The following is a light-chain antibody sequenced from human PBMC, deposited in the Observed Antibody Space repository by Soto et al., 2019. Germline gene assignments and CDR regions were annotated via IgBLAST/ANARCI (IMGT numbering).Light chain of an antibody. CDR2: QTP. V-gene: IGKV3-11*01. J-gene: IGKJ1*01. Sequence: VLTQSPATLPSFPGDRVTLSCRASQYINTRLAWYQHRPGQAPRLLIYQTPIRAAGIPARFSASGSGTDFTLTISDVQPEDFALYYCHQRQSWPRTFGQGTKVDIK. CDR3: HQRQSWPRT. CDR1: QYINTR.